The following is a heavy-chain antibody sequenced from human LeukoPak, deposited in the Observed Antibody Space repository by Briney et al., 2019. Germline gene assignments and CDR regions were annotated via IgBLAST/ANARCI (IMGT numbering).Heavy chain of an antibody. V-gene: IGHV3-33*01. J-gene: IGHJ4*02. D-gene: IGHD1-26*01. CDR3: ATDRNSGKYYDY. CDR2: IYYDGSNQ. Sequence: GGSLRLSCVVSGLRFRNYGMHWVRQAPGKGVEWVAVIYYDGSNQYYVDSVKGRFTVSRDNAKNTLYLQMDSLRAEDTAVYYCATDRNSGKYYDYWGQGTLVTVSS. CDR1: GLRFRNYG.